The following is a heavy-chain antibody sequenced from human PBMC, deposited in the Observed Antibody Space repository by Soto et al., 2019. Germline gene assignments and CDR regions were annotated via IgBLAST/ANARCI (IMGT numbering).Heavy chain of an antibody. J-gene: IGHJ4*02. D-gene: IGHD1-20*01. V-gene: IGHV3-15*01. CDR3: TTGIITGKVDY. CDR1: GFTFSNAW. CDR2: IKSKTDGGTT. Sequence: EVQLVESGGGLVKPGGSLRLSCAASGFTFSNAWMSWVRQAPGKGLEWVGRIKSKTDGGTTDYAAPVKGRFTISRDDSKNKLYLQMNSLKTEDTAVYHCTTGIITGKVDYWGQGPLVTVSS.